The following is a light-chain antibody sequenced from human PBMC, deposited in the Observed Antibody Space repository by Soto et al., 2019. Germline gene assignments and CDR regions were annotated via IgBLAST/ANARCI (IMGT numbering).Light chain of an antibody. CDR2: AAS. V-gene: IGKV3-20*01. CDR3: QQYGGSPFT. Sequence: EIVLTQSPGTLSLSPGERATLSCRASQSVSVNSLASYQQKGAQATRLLIYAASTRATGVPDRFTGSGSGTDIALTISRLETADFAVYYCQQYGGSPFTFGPGTKVDIK. J-gene: IGKJ3*01. CDR1: QSVSVNS.